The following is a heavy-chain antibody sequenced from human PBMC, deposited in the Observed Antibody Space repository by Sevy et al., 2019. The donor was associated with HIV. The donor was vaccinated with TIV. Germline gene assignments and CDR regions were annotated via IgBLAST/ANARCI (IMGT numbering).Heavy chain of an antibody. Sequence: ASVKVSCKASGYTFTSYDINWVRQATGQGLEWMGWMNPNSGNTGYAQKFQGRVTMTRNTSISTAYMELSSLRSEDTAVYYCARRSYYDFWSGYSPPYYYYGMDVWGQGTMVTVS. CDR2: MNPNSGNT. V-gene: IGHV1-8*01. J-gene: IGHJ6*02. D-gene: IGHD3-3*01. CDR3: ARRSYYDFWSGYSPPYYYYGMDV. CDR1: GYTFTSYD.